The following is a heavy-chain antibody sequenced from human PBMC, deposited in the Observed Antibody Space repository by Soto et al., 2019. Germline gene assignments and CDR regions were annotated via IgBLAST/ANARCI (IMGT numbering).Heavy chain of an antibody. J-gene: IGHJ6*02. V-gene: IGHV1-69*13. CDR3: ARGGYGSGSYPIPHYYYYGMDV. D-gene: IGHD3-10*01. CDR1: GGTFSSYS. Sequence: SVEVSCKASGGTFSSYSISWVLQAPGQGLEWMGGIIPIFGTANYAQKFQGRVTITADESTSTAYMELSSLRSEDTAVYYCARGGYGSGSYPIPHYYYYGMDVWGQGTTVTVSS. CDR2: IIPIFGTA.